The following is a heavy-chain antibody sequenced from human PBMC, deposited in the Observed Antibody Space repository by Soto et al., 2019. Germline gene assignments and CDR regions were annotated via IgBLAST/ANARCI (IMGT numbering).Heavy chain of an antibody. V-gene: IGHV3-74*01. CDR2: INSDGSSI. D-gene: IGHD5-12*01. Sequence: EVQLVESGGGVVQPGGSLRLSCAASGFSFSTWMHWVRQAPGKGLVWLSRINSDGSSITYADSVKGRFIVSRDNAKNTRYLQINSLTAESTAVYYCKRGANGYGNFDYWGQGGLLTVSS. CDR1: GFSFSTW. CDR3: KRGANGYGNFDY. J-gene: IGHJ4*02.